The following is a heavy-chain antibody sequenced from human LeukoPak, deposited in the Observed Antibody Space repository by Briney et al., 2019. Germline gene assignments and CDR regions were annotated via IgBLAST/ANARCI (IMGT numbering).Heavy chain of an antibody. Sequence: PGGSLRLSCAASGFTFSTYWIHWVRQAPGKGLVWVSRINSDGGNTVYADSAKGRFTISRDNVKNIVYLQMNSLRAEDTAVYYCAREAYSNYAYDMWGQGTMVIVSS. J-gene: IGHJ3*02. D-gene: IGHD6-13*01. CDR3: AREAYSNYAYDM. V-gene: IGHV3-74*01. CDR2: INSDGGNT. CDR1: GFTFSTYW.